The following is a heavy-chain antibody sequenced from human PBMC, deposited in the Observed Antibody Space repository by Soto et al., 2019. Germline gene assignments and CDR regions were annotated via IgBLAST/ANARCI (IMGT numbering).Heavy chain of an antibody. CDR1: GGTFSSHA. Sequence: GASVKVSCKASGGTFSSHAISWVRQAPGQGLEWMGGIIPIFGTANYAQKFQGRVTITADESTSTAYMELSSLRSEDTAVYYCAHGGGQERYGDYVVYYYGMDVWGQGTTVTV. CDR2: IIPIFGTA. D-gene: IGHD4-17*01. CDR3: AHGGGQERYGDYVVYYYGMDV. J-gene: IGHJ6*02. V-gene: IGHV1-69*13.